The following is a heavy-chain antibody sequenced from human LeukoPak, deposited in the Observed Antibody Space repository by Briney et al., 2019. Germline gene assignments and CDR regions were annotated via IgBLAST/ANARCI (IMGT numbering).Heavy chain of an antibody. V-gene: IGHV4-39*07. Sequence: SETLSLTCTVSGGSISSSSYYWGWIRQPPGKGLEWIGSIYYSGSTNYNPSLKSRVTISVDTSKNQFSLKLSSVTAADTAVYYCARVSRDGYNYDYWGQGTLVTVSS. CDR3: ARVSRDGYNYDY. CDR2: IYYSGST. J-gene: IGHJ4*02. D-gene: IGHD5-24*01. CDR1: GGSISSSSYY.